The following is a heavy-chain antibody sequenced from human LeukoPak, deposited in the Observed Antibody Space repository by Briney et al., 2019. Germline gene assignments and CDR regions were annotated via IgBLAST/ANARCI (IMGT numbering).Heavy chain of an antibody. J-gene: IGHJ4*02. CDR1: GGSINSYY. V-gene: IGHV4-59*08. CDR2: IYYSGST. CDR3: ARHRPGPYDY. Sequence: SETLSLTCTVSGGSINSYYGSWIRQPPGKRLEWIGYIYYSGSTNYNPSLKSRVTISVDTSKKQFSLKLSSVTAADTAVYYCARHRPGPYDYWGQGTLVTVSS.